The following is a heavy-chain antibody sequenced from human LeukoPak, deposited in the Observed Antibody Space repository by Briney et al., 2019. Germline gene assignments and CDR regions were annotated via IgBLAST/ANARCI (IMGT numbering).Heavy chain of an antibody. CDR2: IYYSGST. D-gene: IGHD1-26*01. CDR1: GGSISTYY. V-gene: IGHV4-59*01. J-gene: IGHJ4*02. CDR3: ARSSSSGSYWADY. Sequence: SETLSLTCSVSGGSISTYYWSWIPQPPGKGLEWIGYIYYSGSTNYNTSLKSRVTISVDTSKNQFSLKLSSVTAADTAVYYCARSSSSGSYWADYWGQGTLVTVSS.